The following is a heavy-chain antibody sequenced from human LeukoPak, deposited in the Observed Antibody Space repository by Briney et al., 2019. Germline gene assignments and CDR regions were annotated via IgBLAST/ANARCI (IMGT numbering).Heavy chain of an antibody. CDR1: GYTFTGYY. J-gene: IGHJ6*03. V-gene: IGHV1-2*02. CDR3: AXXPRITLVRGGQWYHYMDV. Sequence: ASVKVSCKASGYTFTGYYMHWVRQAPGQGLEWMGWINPNSGGTNYAQKFQGRVTMTRDTSTSTVYMGLSSLRSEDTAVYYCAXXPRITLVRGGQWYHYMDVWGKGTTVTISS. D-gene: IGHD3-10*01. CDR2: INPNSGGT.